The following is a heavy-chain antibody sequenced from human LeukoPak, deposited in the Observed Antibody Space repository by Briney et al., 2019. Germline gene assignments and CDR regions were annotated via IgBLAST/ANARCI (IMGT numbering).Heavy chain of an antibody. CDR1: GFTFSNYA. CDR3: AKGPYYYDSSGPFDY. J-gene: IGHJ4*02. Sequence: GGSLRLSCGASGFTFSNYAMHWVRQAPGKGLEWVSGISWNSGSIGYADSVKGRFTISRDNAKNSLYLQMNSLRAEDTALYYCAKGPYYYDSSGPFDYWGQGTLVTVSS. V-gene: IGHV3-9*01. D-gene: IGHD3-22*01. CDR2: ISWNSGSI.